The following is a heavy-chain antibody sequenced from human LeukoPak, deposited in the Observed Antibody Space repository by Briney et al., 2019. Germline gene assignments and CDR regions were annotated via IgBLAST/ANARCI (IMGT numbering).Heavy chain of an antibody. D-gene: IGHD2-15*01. CDR1: GYTFTSYA. J-gene: IGHJ4*02. V-gene: IGHV1-3*01. CDR2: INAGNGNT. Sequence: ASVKVSCKASGYTFTSYAMHWVRQAPGQRLEWMGWINAGNGNTKYSQKFQGRVTITRDTSASTAYMELSSLRSEDTAVYYCARDGGESVVAATPIDYWGQGTLVTVSS. CDR3: ARDGGESVVAATPIDY.